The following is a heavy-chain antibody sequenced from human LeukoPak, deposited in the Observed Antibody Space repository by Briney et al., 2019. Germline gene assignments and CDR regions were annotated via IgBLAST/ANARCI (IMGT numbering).Heavy chain of an antibody. V-gene: IGHV3-15*01. D-gene: IGHD4-17*01. CDR1: GFTFSNAC. CDR3: TTSYGDYDPDAFDI. Sequence: GGSLRLSCAASGFTFSNACMSWVRQAPGKGLEWVGRIKSKTDGGTTDYAAPVKGRFTISRDDSKNTLYLQMNSLKTEDTAVYYCTTSYGDYDPDAFDIWGQGTMVTVSS. J-gene: IGHJ3*02. CDR2: IKSKTDGGTT.